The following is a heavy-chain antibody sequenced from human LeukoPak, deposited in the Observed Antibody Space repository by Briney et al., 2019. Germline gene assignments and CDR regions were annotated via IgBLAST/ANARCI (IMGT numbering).Heavy chain of an antibody. CDR1: GFTFSSYS. Sequence: GGSLRLSCAASGFTFSSYSMSWVRQAPGKGLEWVANIKQDGSEKYYVDSVKGRFTISRDSAKNSLYLQMNSLRAEDTAVYYCARGRGAVWGKGTTVTTSS. CDR2: IKQDGSEK. J-gene: IGHJ6*04. CDR3: ARGRGAV. V-gene: IGHV3-7*01.